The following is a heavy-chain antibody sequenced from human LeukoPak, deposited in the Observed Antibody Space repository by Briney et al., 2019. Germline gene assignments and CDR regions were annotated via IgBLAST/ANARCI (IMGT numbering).Heavy chain of an antibody. J-gene: IGHJ4*02. D-gene: IGHD2-15*01. CDR1: GFTFSSYA. CDR3: AKGGEVVSATRVDY. CDR2: IIGSGSST. V-gene: IGHV3-23*01. Sequence: GGSLRLSCAASGFTFSSYAMSWVRQAPGKGLEWVSAIIGSGSSTYYADSVKGRFTISRDNSKNTLFLQMNSLRAEDTAVYYCAKGGEVVSATRVDYWGQGTLVSVSS.